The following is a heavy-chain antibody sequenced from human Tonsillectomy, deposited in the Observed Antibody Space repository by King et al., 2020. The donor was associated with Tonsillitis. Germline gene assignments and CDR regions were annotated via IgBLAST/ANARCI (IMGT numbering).Heavy chain of an antibody. CDR1: GFTFSSYS. J-gene: IGHJ4*02. V-gene: IGHV3-48*01. CDR3: ARDQGITIFDY. D-gene: IGHD3-10*01. Sequence: VQLVESGGGLVQPGGSLRLSCAASGFTFSSYSMNWVRQAPGKGLEWFSYISSSSSTLYYADSVKGRFTIPRYNAKNSLYLQMNSLSAEDTAVYYCARDQGITIFDYWGQGTLVTVSS. CDR2: ISSSSSTL.